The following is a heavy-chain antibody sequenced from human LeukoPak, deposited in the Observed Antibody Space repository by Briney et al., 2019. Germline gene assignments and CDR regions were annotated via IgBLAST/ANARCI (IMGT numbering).Heavy chain of an antibody. Sequence: SQTLSLTCTVSGGSISSGDYYWSWIRQPPGKGLEWIGYIYYSGSTYYNPSLKSRVTISVDTSKNQFSLKLSSVTAADTAVYYCARGAVRGVITFDPWGQGTLVTVSS. CDR1: GGSISSGDYY. J-gene: IGHJ5*02. V-gene: IGHV4-30-4*01. CDR3: ARGAVRGVITFDP. D-gene: IGHD3-10*01. CDR2: IYYSGST.